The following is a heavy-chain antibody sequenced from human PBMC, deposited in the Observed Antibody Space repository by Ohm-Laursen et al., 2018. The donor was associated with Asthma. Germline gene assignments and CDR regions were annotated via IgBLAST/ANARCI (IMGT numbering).Heavy chain of an antibody. CDR3: ARVFLGGDYDYYYGMDV. V-gene: IGHV1-46*01. Sequence: SVKVSCKSSGYTFSSFGIFWVRQAPGQGLEWMGIINPSGGSTSYAQKFQGRVTMTRDTSTSTVYMELSSLRSEDTAVYYCARVFLGGDYDYYYGMDVWGQGTTVTVSS. D-gene: IGHD3-16*01. J-gene: IGHJ6*02. CDR1: GYTFSSFG. CDR2: INPSGGST.